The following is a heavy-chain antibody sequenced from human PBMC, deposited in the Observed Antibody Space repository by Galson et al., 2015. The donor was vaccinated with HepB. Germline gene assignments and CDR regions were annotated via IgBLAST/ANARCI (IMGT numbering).Heavy chain of an antibody. CDR3: ARVAFSSWYRYFDY. Sequence: RLSCAASGFTVSSNYMSWVRQAPGKGLEWVSVIYSGGSTYYADSVKGRFTISRDNSKNTLYLQMNSLRAEDTAVYYCARVAFSSWYRYFDYWGQGTLVTVSS. CDR2: IYSGGST. D-gene: IGHD6-13*01. CDR1: GFTVSSNY. V-gene: IGHV3-66*02. J-gene: IGHJ4*02.